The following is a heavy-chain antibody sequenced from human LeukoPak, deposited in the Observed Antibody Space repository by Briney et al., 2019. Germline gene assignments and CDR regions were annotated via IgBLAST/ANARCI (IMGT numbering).Heavy chain of an antibody. Sequence: SSETLSLTCSVSGGSISSGSYYWAWIRQPPGAGLEYLGSIYYSGSTYYNPSLKSRVTISVDTSNIQFSLKLSSVTAADTAVYYCARHDPMDFWGQGTTVTVSS. CDR2: IYYSGST. J-gene: IGHJ6*02. CDR3: ARHDPMDF. V-gene: IGHV4-39*01. CDR1: GGSISSGSYY.